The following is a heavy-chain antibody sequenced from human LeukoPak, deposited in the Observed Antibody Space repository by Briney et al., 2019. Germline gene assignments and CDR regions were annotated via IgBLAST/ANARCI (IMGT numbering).Heavy chain of an antibody. CDR3: VRDDGDV. CDR1: GFTFSNYW. J-gene: IGHJ6*04. V-gene: IGHV3-7*01. CDR2: INEDGSGK. Sequence: GGSLRLSCVFSGFTFSNYWMTWVRQAPGKGLEWVASINEDGSGKYSMDSVKDRVTISRDNAKNSLDLQINSVTVEDTAIYYCVRDDGDVWGKGTTVTVSS.